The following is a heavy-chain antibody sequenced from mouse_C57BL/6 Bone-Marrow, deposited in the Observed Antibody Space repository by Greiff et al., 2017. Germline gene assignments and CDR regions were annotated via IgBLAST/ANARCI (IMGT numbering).Heavy chain of an antibody. CDR1: GFTFSDAW. J-gene: IGHJ1*03. CDR3: YYGSSYFDV. V-gene: IGHV6-6*01. D-gene: IGHD1-1*01. Sequence: EVKLQESGGGLVQPGGSMKLSCAASGFTFSDAWMDWVRQSPEKGLEWVAEIRNKANNHATYYAESVKGRFTISRVDSKSSVYLQMHSLRAEDTGIYYCYYGSSYFDVWGTGTPVTVSS. CDR2: IRNKANNHAT.